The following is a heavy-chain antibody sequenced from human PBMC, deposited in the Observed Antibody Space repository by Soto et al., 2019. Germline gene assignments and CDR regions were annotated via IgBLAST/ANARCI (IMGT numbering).Heavy chain of an antibody. V-gene: IGHV3-23*01. CDR1: GFIFTDYA. CDR2: LSGSGGDT. J-gene: IGHJ6*02. CDR3: AKDFLQDWGQYYYYGMDV. D-gene: IGHD7-27*01. Sequence: EMQLLESGGGLVQLGGSLRLSCAASGFIFTDYAMTWVRQAPGKGLEWVSGLSGSGGDTYYAASVKGRFTASRDNSXXTXXLQMNSLRAEDTAVYYCAKDFLQDWGQYYYYGMDVWGQGTTVTVSS.